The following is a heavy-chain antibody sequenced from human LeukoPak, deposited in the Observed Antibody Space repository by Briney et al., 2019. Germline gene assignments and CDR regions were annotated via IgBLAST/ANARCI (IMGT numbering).Heavy chain of an antibody. Sequence: PGGSLRLSCAASGFTFSSYSMNWVRQAPGKGLEWVSSISSSSSYIYYADSVKGRFTISRDNAKNSLYLQMNSLRAEDTAVYCCARDLGAAVDYWGQGTLVTVSS. CDR1: GFTFSSYS. V-gene: IGHV3-21*01. D-gene: IGHD6-13*01. J-gene: IGHJ4*02. CDR3: ARDLGAAVDY. CDR2: ISSSSSYI.